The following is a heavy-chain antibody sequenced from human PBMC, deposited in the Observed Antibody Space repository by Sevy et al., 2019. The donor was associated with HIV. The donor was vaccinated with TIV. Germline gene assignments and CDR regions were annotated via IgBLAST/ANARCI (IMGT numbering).Heavy chain of an antibody. D-gene: IGHD5-18*01. CDR3: ARDRAYSALDY. CDR2: INEDGSRL. Sequence: GGSLRLSCVASGFTFSDSWLTWVRQAPGKGLERIAFINEDGSRLGYVDSLRGRFTISRENTKNSLYLQMNSLGAEDTAVYFCARDRAYSALDYWGQGTLVTVSS. V-gene: IGHV3-7*01. CDR1: GFTFSDSW. J-gene: IGHJ4*02.